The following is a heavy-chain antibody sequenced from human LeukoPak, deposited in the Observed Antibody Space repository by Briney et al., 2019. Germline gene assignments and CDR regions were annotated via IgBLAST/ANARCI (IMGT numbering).Heavy chain of an antibody. V-gene: IGHV4-31*03. D-gene: IGHD6-19*01. CDR1: GGSISSGGYY. Sequence: SQTLSLTCTVSGGSISSGGYYWSWIRQHPGKGLEWTGYIYYSGSTYYNPSLKSRVTISVDTSKNQFSLKLSSVTAADTAVYYCARGYSSGWSWDYWGQGTLVTVSS. CDR3: ARGYSSGWSWDY. CDR2: IYYSGST. J-gene: IGHJ4*02.